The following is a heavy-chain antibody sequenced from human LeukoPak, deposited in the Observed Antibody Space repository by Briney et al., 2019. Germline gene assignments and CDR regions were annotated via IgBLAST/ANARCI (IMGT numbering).Heavy chain of an antibody. CDR2: IYYSGST. Sequence: SETLSLTCTVSGGSISSYYWSWIRQPPGKGLEWIGYIYYSGSTNYNPSLKSRVTISVDRSKNQFSLKLSYVTAADTAVYYCARGALSGDSYGYDWFDPWGQGTLVTDSS. V-gene: IGHV4-59*12. CDR3: ARGALSGDSYGYDWFDP. D-gene: IGHD5-18*01. CDR1: GGSISSYY. J-gene: IGHJ5*02.